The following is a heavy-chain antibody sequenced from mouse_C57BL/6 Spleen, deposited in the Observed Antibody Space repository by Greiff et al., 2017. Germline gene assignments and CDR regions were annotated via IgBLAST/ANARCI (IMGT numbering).Heavy chain of an antibody. CDR1: GYTFTSYW. CDR2: LNPRRGYT. J-gene: IGHJ4*01. D-gene: IGHD1-1*01. CDR3: ARSITTVVEGAMDY. Sequence: VQLQQSGADLAKPGASVKLSCKASGYTFTSYWMHWVQQRPGQGLAWIGYLNPRRGYTKYNRKFKDKATFTSDKSSSTADMQLSSLTDEDAAVYYCARSITTVVEGAMDYWGQGTSVTVSA. V-gene: IGHV1-7*01.